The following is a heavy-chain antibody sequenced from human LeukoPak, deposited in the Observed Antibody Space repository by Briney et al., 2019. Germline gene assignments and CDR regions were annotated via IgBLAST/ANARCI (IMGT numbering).Heavy chain of an antibody. Sequence: PSETLSLTCTVSGGSISSYYWSWVRQAPGEGLEWVGRIQSKTDGGPTEYAAPVKGRFTISRDDSRNTLYLQMNSLKAGDTGVYYRTTDRGALTNWGPGTLVTVSS. CDR2: IQSKTDGGPT. V-gene: IGHV3-15*01. D-gene: IGHD3-10*01. J-gene: IGHJ4*02. CDR3: TTDRGALTN. CDR1: GGSISSYY.